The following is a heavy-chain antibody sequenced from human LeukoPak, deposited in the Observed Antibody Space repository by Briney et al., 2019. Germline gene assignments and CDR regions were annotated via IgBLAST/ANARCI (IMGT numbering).Heavy chain of an antibody. J-gene: IGHJ4*02. V-gene: IGHV4-31*03. CDR2: IYYSGST. CDR1: GGSISSGGYY. D-gene: IGHD5-18*01. Sequence: SETLSLTCTVSGGSISSGGYYWSWIRQHPGKGLEWIGYIYYSGSTYCNPSLKSRVTISVDTSKNQFSLKLSSVTAADTAVYYCARGDTAMVLDYWGQGTLVTVSS. CDR3: ARGDTAMVLDY.